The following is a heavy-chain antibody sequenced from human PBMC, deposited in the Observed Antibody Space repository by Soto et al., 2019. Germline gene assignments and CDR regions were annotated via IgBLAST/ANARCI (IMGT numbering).Heavy chain of an antibody. Sequence: QVQLVQSGAEVKKPGASVKVSCKASGYTFTSYYMHWVRQAPGQGLEWMGIIIPSGGSTSYAQKFQGRVTMTRDTSPSTVYMELRRLRSEHTAVYYCARDDCSGSSCYSQGFDYWGQGTLVTVSS. V-gene: IGHV1-46*01. D-gene: IGHD2-15*01. CDR2: IIPSGGST. CDR1: GYTFTSYY. CDR3: ARDDCSGSSCYSQGFDY. J-gene: IGHJ4*02.